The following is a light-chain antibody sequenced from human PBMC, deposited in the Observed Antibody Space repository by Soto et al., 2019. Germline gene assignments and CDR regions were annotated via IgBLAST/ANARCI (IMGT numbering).Light chain of an antibody. CDR3: QHYNNLPPFT. J-gene: IGKJ3*01. V-gene: IGKV3-15*01. CDR1: QSVSSN. Sequence: EIVMTQSPATLSVSPGERATLSCRASQSVSSNLAWYQQKPGQAPRLLIYGASTRATGIPARFSGSGSGTEFTLTISSLQSEDFAVYYCQHYNNLPPFTFRPGTKVDIK. CDR2: GAS.